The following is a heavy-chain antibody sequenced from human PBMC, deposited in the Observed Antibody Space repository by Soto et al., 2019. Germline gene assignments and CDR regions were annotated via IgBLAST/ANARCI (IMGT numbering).Heavy chain of an antibody. CDR2: ISYDGSNK. V-gene: IGHV3-30-3*01. CDR1: GFTFSSYA. J-gene: IGHJ4*02. CDR3: ARALDFWSAYFDY. Sequence: GGSLRLSCAASGFTFSSYAMHWVRQAPGKGLEWVAVISYDGSNKYYADSVKGRFTISRDNSKNTLYLQMNSLRAEDTAVYYCARALDFWSAYFDYWGQGSLVTVPS. D-gene: IGHD3-3*01.